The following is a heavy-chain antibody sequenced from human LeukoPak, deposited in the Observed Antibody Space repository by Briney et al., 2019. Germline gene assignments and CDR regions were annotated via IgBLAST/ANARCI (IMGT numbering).Heavy chain of an antibody. D-gene: IGHD3-3*01. V-gene: IGHV3-23*01. CDR3: AKDPRHPKYYDFWSGLYYFDY. J-gene: IGHJ4*02. Sequence: QAGGSLRLSCAASGFTFSGYTMDWVRQAPGKGLEWVSTIIGSGDSTYYADSVKGRFTISRDNSKNTLYLQMNSLRAEDTAVYYCAKDPRHPKYYDFWSGLYYFDYWGQGTLVTVSS. CDR2: IIGSGDST. CDR1: GFTFSGYT.